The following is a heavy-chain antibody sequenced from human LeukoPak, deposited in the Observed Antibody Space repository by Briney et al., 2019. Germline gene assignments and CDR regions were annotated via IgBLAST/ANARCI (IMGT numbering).Heavy chain of an antibody. CDR1: GFTFSSYA. J-gene: IGHJ4*02. CDR2: ISGSGGST. V-gene: IGHV3-23*01. CDR3: AKGNLLQYYYDSSGYYYYFDY. Sequence: PGGSLRLSCAASGFTFSSYAMSWVRQAPGKGLEWVSAISGSGGSTYYADSVKGRFTISRDNSKNTLYLQMNSLRAEDTAVYYCAKGNLLQYYYDSSGYYYYFDYWGQGTLVTVSS. D-gene: IGHD3-22*01.